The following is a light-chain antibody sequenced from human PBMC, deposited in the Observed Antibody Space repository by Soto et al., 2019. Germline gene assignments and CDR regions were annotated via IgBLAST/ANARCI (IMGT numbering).Light chain of an antibody. CDR3: QQYESFPLT. CDR2: TAS. CDR1: QGINKF. V-gene: IGKV1-16*01. J-gene: IGKJ4*01. Sequence: IHMTQSPSSLFASVGDSVTITCRASQGINKFLAWFQQKPGTAPKSLISTASRLQSGVPSRFSGSGSGTHFTLTINTLQPEDFATYYCQQYESFPLTFGGGTRVEIK.